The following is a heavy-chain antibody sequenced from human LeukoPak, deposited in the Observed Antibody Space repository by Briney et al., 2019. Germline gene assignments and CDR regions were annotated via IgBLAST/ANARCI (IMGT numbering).Heavy chain of an antibody. CDR1: GFTFSTYW. Sequence: GGSLRLSCPASGFTFSTYWMHWVRHAAGKGLVWVSRINSDGSTSNYADSGKGRFTISKDNSKNTPYLQMNSLRTEDTALYYCAKDRGSHYYYYPMDVWGQGTTVTVSS. CDR3: AKDRGSHYYYYPMDV. J-gene: IGHJ6*02. CDR2: INSDGSTS. V-gene: IGHV3-74*01. D-gene: IGHD2-15*01.